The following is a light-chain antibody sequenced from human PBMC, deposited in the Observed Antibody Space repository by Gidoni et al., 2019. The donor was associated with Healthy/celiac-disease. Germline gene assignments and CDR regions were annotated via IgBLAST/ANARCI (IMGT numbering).Light chain of an antibody. CDR1: SPNIGSNT. CDR3: AAWDDSLNGPWV. CDR2: SNN. Sequence: QSVLTQPPSASGTPGQRVTISCSGSSPNIGSNTVNWYQQLPGTAPKRLIYSNNQRPSGVPDRFSGSKSGTSASLASSGLQSEDEADYYCAAWDDSLNGPWVFGGGTKLTVL. V-gene: IGLV1-44*01. J-gene: IGLJ3*02.